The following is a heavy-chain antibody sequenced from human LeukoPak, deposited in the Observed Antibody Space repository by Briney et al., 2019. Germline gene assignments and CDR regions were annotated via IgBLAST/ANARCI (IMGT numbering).Heavy chain of an antibody. CDR1: GFSLSTSGVG. CDR2: IYWNDDK. Sequence: SGPTLVNPTQTLTLTCTFSGFSLSTSGVGVGWIRQPPGKALEWLALIYWNDDKRYSPSLKSRLTITKDTSKNQVVLTMTNMDPVDTATYYCAHIPISLYCSGGSCYSDWYFDLWGRGTLVTVSS. CDR3: AHIPISLYCSGGSCYSDWYFDL. J-gene: IGHJ2*01. V-gene: IGHV2-5*01. D-gene: IGHD2-15*01.